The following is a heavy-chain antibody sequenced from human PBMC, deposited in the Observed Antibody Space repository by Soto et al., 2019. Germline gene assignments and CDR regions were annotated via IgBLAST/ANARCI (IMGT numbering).Heavy chain of an antibody. J-gene: IGHJ6*02. CDR2: IDPSDSYT. CDR1: GYSFTSYW. CDR3: ARHHVGYSYGYTHYYYYGMDV. Sequence: GESLKISCKGSGYSFTSYWISWVRQMPGKGLEWMGRIDPSDSYTNYSPSFQGHVTISADKSISTAYLQWSSLKASDTAMYYCARHHVGYSYGYTHYYYYGMDVWGQGTTVTVSS. D-gene: IGHD5-18*01. V-gene: IGHV5-10-1*01.